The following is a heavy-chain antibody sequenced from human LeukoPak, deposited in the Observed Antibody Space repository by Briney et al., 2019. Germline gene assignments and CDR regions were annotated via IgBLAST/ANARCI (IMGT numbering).Heavy chain of an antibody. CDR1: GGTFSSYA. Sequence: SVKVSCKASGGTFSSYAISWVRQAPGQGLEWMGGIIPIFGTANYAQKFQGRVTMTRDTSTSTVYMELSSLRSEDTAVYYCARSDGIAVAGTGGDWGQGTLVTVSS. V-gene: IGHV1-69*05. CDR2: IIPIFGTA. CDR3: ARSDGIAVAGTGGD. D-gene: IGHD6-19*01. J-gene: IGHJ4*02.